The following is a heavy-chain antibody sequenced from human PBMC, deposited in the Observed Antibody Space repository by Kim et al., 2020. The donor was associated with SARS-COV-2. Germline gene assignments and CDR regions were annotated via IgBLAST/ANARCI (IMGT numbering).Heavy chain of an antibody. V-gene: IGHV3-23*01. J-gene: IGHJ4*02. CDR3: AKNRQLVRDGFDY. Sequence: YADSRKGPFTISRDNSKNPLYLQMNSLRAEDTAGYYCAKNRQLVRDGFDYWGQGTLVTVSS. D-gene: IGHD6-13*01.